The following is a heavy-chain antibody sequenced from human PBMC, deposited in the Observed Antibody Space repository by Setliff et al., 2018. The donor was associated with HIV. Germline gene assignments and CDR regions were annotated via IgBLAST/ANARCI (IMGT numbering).Heavy chain of an antibody. CDR1: GGFISSYY. CDR3: ARDLAY. Sequence: SETLSLTCSISGGFISSYYWTWIRQAPGKGLEWIGHVYYTGSTNYNPSVKSRVTISVDTSKNQFSLKLSSVTAADTAVYYCARDLAYWGQGTLVTVSS. J-gene: IGHJ4*02. CDR2: VYYTGST. V-gene: IGHV4-59*12.